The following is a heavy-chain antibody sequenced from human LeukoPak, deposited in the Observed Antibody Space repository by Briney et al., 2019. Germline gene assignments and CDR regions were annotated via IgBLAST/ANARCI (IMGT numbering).Heavy chain of an antibody. Sequence: GGSLRLSCAASGFTFSSYGMHWVRQAPGKGLEWVAVISYDGSNKYYADSVKGRFTISRDNSKNTLYLQMNSLRAEDTAVYYCAKEAVAATPAYYFDYWGQGTLVTVSS. J-gene: IGHJ4*02. CDR3: AKEAVAATPAYYFDY. CDR1: GFTFSSYG. V-gene: IGHV3-30*18. CDR2: ISYDGSNK. D-gene: IGHD6-19*01.